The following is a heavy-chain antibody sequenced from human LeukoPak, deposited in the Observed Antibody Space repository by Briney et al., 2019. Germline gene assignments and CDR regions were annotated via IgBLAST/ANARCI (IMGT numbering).Heavy chain of an antibody. CDR2: INHSGST. J-gene: IGHJ4*02. CDR3: ARGEVVVAAAGTAFDY. V-gene: IGHV4-34*01. CDR1: GGSFSGYY. Sequence: SETLSLTCAVYGGSFSGYYWSWIRQPPGKGLEWIGEINHSGSTNYNPSLKSRVTISVDTSKNQFSLKRSSVTAADTAVYYCARGEVVVAAAGTAFDYWGQGTLVTVSS. D-gene: IGHD6-13*01.